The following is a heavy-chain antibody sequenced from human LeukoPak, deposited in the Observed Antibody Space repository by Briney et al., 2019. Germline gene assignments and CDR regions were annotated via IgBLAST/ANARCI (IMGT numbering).Heavy chain of an antibody. V-gene: IGHV3-30*02. CDR2: IRYDGSNK. CDR1: GFTFSSYG. CDR3: AKGLTQRSYYYDSSGYPFDY. Sequence: PGGSLRLSCAASGFTFSSYGMHWVRQAPGKGLEWVAFIRYDGSNKYYADSVKGRFTISRDNSKNTLYLQMDSLRAEDTAVYYCAKGLTQRSYYYDSSGYPFDYWGQGTLVTVSS. J-gene: IGHJ4*02. D-gene: IGHD3-22*01.